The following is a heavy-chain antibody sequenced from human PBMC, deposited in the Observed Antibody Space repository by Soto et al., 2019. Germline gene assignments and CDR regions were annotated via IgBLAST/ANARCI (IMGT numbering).Heavy chain of an antibody. CDR1: GVSISSYY. Sequence: SETLSLTCTVSGVSISSYYWSWIRQPAGKGLEWIGRIYTSGSTNYNPSLKSRVTMSVDTSKNQFSLKLSSVTAADTAVYYCAGTRYYYDSSGQYYFDYWGQGTLVTVSS. CDR3: AGTRYYYDSSGQYYFDY. J-gene: IGHJ4*02. CDR2: IYTSGST. V-gene: IGHV4-4*07. D-gene: IGHD3-22*01.